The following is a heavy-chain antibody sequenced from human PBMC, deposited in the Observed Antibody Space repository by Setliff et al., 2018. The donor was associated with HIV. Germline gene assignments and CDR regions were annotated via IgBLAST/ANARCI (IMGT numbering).Heavy chain of an antibody. V-gene: IGHV1-8*01. J-gene: IGHJ6*03. Sequence: WASVKVSCKASGYTFTSYDINWVRQATGQGLEWMGRMNPNSGNTGYAQKFQGRVTMTRNTSISTAYMELSSLRSEDTAVYYCARRGTGDYYYYYYMDVWGKGTTVTVSS. CDR1: GYTFTSYD. D-gene: IGHD7-27*01. CDR3: ARRGTGDYYYYYYMDV. CDR2: MNPNSGNT.